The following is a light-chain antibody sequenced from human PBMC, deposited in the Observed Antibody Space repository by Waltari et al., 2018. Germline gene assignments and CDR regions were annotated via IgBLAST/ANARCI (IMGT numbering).Light chain of an antibody. CDR1: QSVTSY. J-gene: IGKJ4*01. CDR3: QQRSNCLT. V-gene: IGKV3-11*01. Sequence: EIVLTQSPATLSLSPGDRATLSCRARQSVTSYLAWYQQKPGQAPRLLIYDASNRATGIPARFSGSGSGTDFTLTISSLEPEDFAVYYCQQRSNCLTFGGGTKVEIK. CDR2: DAS.